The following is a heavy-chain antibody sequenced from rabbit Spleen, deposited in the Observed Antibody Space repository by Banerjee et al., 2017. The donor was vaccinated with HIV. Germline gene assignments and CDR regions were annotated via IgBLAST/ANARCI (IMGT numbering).Heavy chain of an antibody. CDR2: TEPIFGTT. V-gene: IGHV1S7*01. J-gene: IGHJ4*01. CDR3: ARVGGVGVYGYATL. CDR1: GFDFSRYY. D-gene: IGHD6-1*01. Sequence: QLVESGGGLVQPEGSLTLSCKASGFDFSRYYMTWVRQAPGKGLEWIGLTEPIFGTTYYANWVNGRFTISSHNAQNTLYLQLKSLTAADTATYFCARVGGVGVYGYATLWGPGTLVTV.